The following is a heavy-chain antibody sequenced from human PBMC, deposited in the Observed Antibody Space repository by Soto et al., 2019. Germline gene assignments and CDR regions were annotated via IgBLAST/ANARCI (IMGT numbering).Heavy chain of an antibody. Sequence: SETLSLTCTVSGGSISSYYWSWIRQPPGKGLEWIGYIYYSGSTNYNPSLKSRVTISVDTSKNQFSLKLSSVTAADTAVYYCARGIILTGRNYYYGMDVWGQGTTVTVSS. D-gene: IGHD3-9*01. CDR1: GGSISSYY. V-gene: IGHV4-59*01. J-gene: IGHJ6*02. CDR2: IYYSGST. CDR3: ARGIILTGRNYYYGMDV.